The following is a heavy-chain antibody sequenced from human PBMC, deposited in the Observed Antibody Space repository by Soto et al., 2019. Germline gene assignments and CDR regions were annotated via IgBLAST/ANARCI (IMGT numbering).Heavy chain of an antibody. CDR2: IKQDGSEK. J-gene: IGHJ6*02. CDR3: ATDYDFWSGYYGYYYYGMDA. Sequence: PGGSLRLSCAASGFTFSSYWMSWVRQAPGKGLEWVANIKQDGSEKYYVDSVKGRFTISRDNAKNSLYLQMNSLRAEDTAVYYCATDYDFWSGYYGYYYYGMDAWGQGTTVTVS. CDR1: GFTFSSYW. D-gene: IGHD3-3*01. V-gene: IGHV3-7*01.